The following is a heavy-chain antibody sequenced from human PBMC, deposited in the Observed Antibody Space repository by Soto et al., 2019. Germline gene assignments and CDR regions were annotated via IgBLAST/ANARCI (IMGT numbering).Heavy chain of an antibody. CDR1: GYTFTSYY. V-gene: IGHV1-46*01. CDR3: ARESWTLWPHLYYYYYGMDV. J-gene: IGHJ6*02. Sequence: ASVKVSCKASGYTFTSYYMHWVRQAPGQGLEWMGIINPSGGSTSYAQEFQGRVTMTRDTSTSTVYMELSSLRSEDTAVYYCARESWTLWPHLYYYYYGMDVWGQGTTVTVSS. D-gene: IGHD5-18*01. CDR2: INPSGGST.